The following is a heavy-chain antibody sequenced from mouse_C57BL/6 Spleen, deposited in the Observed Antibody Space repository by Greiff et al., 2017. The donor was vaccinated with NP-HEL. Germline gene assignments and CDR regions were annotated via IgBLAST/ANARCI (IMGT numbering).Heavy chain of an antibody. Sequence: QVQLQQSGAELVRPGASVKLSCKASGYTFTDYYINWVKQRPGQGLEWIARIYPGSGNTYYNEKFKGKATLTAEKSSSTAYMQLSSLTSEDSAVYFCARSVVEDYAMDYWGQGTSVTVSS. D-gene: IGHD1-1*01. CDR3: ARSVVEDYAMDY. CDR1: GYTFTDYY. V-gene: IGHV1-76*01. J-gene: IGHJ4*01. CDR2: IYPGSGNT.